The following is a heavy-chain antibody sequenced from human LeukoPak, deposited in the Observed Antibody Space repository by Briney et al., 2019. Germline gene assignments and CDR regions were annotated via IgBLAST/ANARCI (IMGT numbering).Heavy chain of an antibody. CDR3: AGPGYCSSTSCYSSWFDP. D-gene: IGHD2-2*01. CDR1: GGSFSGYY. V-gene: IGHV4-34*01. J-gene: IGHJ5*02. CDR2: INHSGST. Sequence: SETLSLTCAVYGGSFSGYYWSWIRQPPGKGLEWIGEINHSGSTNYNPSLKSRVTISVDTSKNQFSLKLSSVTAADTVVYYCAGPGYCSSTSCYSSWFDPWGQGTLVTVSS.